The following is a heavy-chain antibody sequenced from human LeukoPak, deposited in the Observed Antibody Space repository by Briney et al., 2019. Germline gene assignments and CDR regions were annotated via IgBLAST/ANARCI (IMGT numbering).Heavy chain of an antibody. CDR2: INHSGST. V-gene: IGHV4-34*01. CDR3: ARCQSPFVSCSSYFDY. Sequence: SETLSLTCAVYGGSFSGYYWSWLRQPPGKGLEWIGEINHSGSTNYNPSLKSRVTISVGTSKNQFSLKLSSVTAADTAVYYWARCQSPFVSCSSYFDYWGQGTLVTVSS. D-gene: IGHD6-6*01. CDR1: GGSFSGYY. J-gene: IGHJ4*02.